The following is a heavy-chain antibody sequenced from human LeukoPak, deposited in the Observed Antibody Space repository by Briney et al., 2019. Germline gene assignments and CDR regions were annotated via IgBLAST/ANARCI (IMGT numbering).Heavy chain of an antibody. J-gene: IGHJ5*02. D-gene: IGHD3-10*01. V-gene: IGHV5-51*01. Sequence: GESLKISCKGSGYSLTSYWIGWVRQMPGKGLEWMGIIYPGDSDTRYSPSFQGQVTISADKSISTAYLQWSSLKASDTAMYYCARRISTGSGSYYNVSNWFDPWGQGTLVTVSS. CDR1: GYSLTSYW. CDR2: IYPGDSDT. CDR3: ARRISTGSGSYYNVSNWFDP.